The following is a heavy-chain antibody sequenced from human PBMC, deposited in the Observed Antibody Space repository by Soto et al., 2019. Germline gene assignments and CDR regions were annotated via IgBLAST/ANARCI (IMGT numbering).Heavy chain of an antibody. CDR1: GFNFNIHA. D-gene: IGHD3-22*01. V-gene: IGHV3-30-3*01. CDR3: ASGAAFYYDTSRY. CDR2: MSPGGNSQ. Sequence: GGSLRLSCAAPGFNFNIHALHWVRQAPGEGLEWVAVMSPGGNSQYYADSVKGRFTISRDTSKSTLYLQMTSLRPEDTAVYYCASGAAFYYDTSRYWGQGTLVTVSS. J-gene: IGHJ4*02.